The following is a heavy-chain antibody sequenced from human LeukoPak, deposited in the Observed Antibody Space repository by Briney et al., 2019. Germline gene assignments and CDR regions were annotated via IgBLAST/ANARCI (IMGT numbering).Heavy chain of an antibody. J-gene: IGHJ4*02. D-gene: IGHD3-9*01. CDR2: ISSSSSYI. CDR1: GFTFSSYS. Sequence: PGGSLRLSCAASGFTFSSYSMNWVRQAPGKGLEWVSSISSSSSYIYYADSVKGRFTISRDNAKNSLYLQMNSLRAEDTAVYYCARVWYYDILTGYNPPEDYYFDYWGQGTLVTVSS. CDR3: ARVWYYDILTGYNPPEDYYFDY. V-gene: IGHV3-21*01.